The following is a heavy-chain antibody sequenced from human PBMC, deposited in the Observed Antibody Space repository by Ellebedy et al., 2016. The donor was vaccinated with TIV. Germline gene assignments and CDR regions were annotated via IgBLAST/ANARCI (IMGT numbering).Heavy chain of an antibody. J-gene: IGHJ4*02. CDR1: GFTFSSYA. CDR3: AKGVAVPPVSGSLN. Sequence: GESLKISCAASGFTFSSYAMSWVRQAPGKGLEWVSAISGSGGSTYYADSVKGRFTISRDNSKNTLYLQMNSLRAEDTAVYYCAKGVAVPPVSGSLNWGQGTLVTVSS. D-gene: IGHD1-26*01. CDR2: ISGSGGST. V-gene: IGHV3-23*01.